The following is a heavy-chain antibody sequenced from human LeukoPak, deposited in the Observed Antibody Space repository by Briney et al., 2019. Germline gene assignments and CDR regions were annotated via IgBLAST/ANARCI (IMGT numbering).Heavy chain of an antibody. CDR1: GFTFSSYG. D-gene: IGHD2-2*03. CDR2: ISYDGSNK. CDR3: AKGRSVLDSRFDY. J-gene: IGHJ4*02. Sequence: PGGSLRLSCAASGFTFSSYGMHWVRQAPGKGREWVAVISYDGSNKYYADSVKGRFTISRDNSKNTLYLQMNSLRAEDTAVYYCAKGRSVLDSRFDYWGQGTLVTVSS. V-gene: IGHV3-30*18.